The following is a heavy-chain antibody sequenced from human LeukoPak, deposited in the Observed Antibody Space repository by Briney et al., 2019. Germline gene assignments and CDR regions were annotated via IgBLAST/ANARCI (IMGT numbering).Heavy chain of an antibody. J-gene: IGHJ4*02. D-gene: IGHD2-21*01. CDR3: ARRSIARGKVDVIVFDY. CDR1: GGSISSSSYY. CDR2: IYYSGST. V-gene: IGHV4-39*01. Sequence: KPSETLSLTCTVSGGSISSSSYYWGWIRQPPGKGLEWIGSIYYSGSTYYNPSLKSRVTISVDTSKNQFSLKLSSVTAADTAVYYCARRSIARGKVDVIVFDYWGQGALVTVSS.